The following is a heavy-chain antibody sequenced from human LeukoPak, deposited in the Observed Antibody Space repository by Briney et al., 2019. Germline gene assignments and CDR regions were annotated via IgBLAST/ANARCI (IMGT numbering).Heavy chain of an antibody. CDR1: GFIFSSYW. Sequence: GGSLRLSCAASGFIFSSYWTTWVRQAPGKGLEWVANIKQAGSEKYYVDSVKGRFTISRDNAKNSLYLQMNSLRAEDTAVYYCARESGGEDAFDIWGQGTMVTVSS. J-gene: IGHJ3*02. CDR3: ARESGGEDAFDI. CDR2: IKQAGSEK. V-gene: IGHV3-7*01. D-gene: IGHD2-21*01.